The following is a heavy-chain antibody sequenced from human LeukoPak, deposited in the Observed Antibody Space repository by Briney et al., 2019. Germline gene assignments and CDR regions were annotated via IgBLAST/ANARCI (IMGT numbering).Heavy chain of an antibody. CDR1: GFTFSSYA. V-gene: IGHV3-30*04. D-gene: IGHD3-22*01. CDR3: ARDTSYYYDSSGYIL. J-gene: IGHJ3*01. CDR2: ISYDGSNK. Sequence: GGSLRLSCAASGFTFSSYAMHWVRQAPGKGLEWVAVISYDGSNKYYAGSVKGRFTISRDNSKNTLYLQMNSLRAEDTAVYYCARDTSYYYDSSGYILWGQGTMVTVSS.